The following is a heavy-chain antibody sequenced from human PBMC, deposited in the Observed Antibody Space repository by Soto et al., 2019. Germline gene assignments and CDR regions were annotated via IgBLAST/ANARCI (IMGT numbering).Heavy chain of an antibody. Sequence: QVQLVESGGGVVQPGRSLRLSCAASGFTFSSYGMHWVRQAPGKGLEWVAVISYDGSNKYYADSVKGRFTISRDNSKNTLYLQMNSLRAEDTAVYYCAKGSTLVRGVMDYGMDVWGQGTTVTVSS. CDR3: AKGSTLVRGVMDYGMDV. CDR1: GFTFSSYG. D-gene: IGHD3-10*01. CDR2: ISYDGSNK. J-gene: IGHJ6*02. V-gene: IGHV3-30*18.